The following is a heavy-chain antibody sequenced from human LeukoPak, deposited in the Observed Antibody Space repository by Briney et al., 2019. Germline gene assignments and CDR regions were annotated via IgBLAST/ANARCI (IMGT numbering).Heavy chain of an antibody. V-gene: IGHV3-21*01. CDR2: ISSSSSYI. CDR3: ASFGDCSSTSCFSFDF. J-gene: IGHJ4*02. Sequence: GGSLRLSCAASGFTFSSYSMNWVRQAPGRGLEWVSSISSSSSYIYYADSVKGRFTISRDNAKNSLYLQMNSLRAEDTAVYYCASFGDCSSTSCFSFDFWGQGTLVTVSS. CDR1: GFTFSSYS. D-gene: IGHD2-2*01.